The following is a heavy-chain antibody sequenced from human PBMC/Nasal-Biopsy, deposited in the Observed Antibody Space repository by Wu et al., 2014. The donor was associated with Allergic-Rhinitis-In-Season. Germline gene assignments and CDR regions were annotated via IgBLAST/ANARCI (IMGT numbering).Heavy chain of an antibody. V-gene: IGHV3-23*01. D-gene: IGHD3-10*01. J-gene: IGHJ4*02. CDR2: ISGSGGDT. Sequence: LRLSCAASGFTFSSYAMSWVRQAPGKGLEWVSVISGSGGDTYYADSVKGRFTISRDNSKNTLYLQVNSLRAEDTAVYYCAKDPLVQGVIKYWGQGTLVTVSS. CDR1: GFTFSSYA. CDR3: AKDPLVQGVIKY.